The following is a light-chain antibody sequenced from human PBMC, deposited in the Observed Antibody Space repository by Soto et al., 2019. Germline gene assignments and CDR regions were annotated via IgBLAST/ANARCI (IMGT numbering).Light chain of an antibody. J-gene: IGKJ1*01. CDR2: WAS. V-gene: IGKV4-1*01. Sequence: DIVMTQSPDSLAVSLGERATINCKSSQSVLYSSNNKNYLAWYQQKPGQPPKLLIYWASTQASGVPDRFSGSGSATDFTLTISSLQAEDVAVYYCQQYYSTPWTFGQGTKVEIK. CDR1: QSVLYSSNNKNY. CDR3: QQYYSTPWT.